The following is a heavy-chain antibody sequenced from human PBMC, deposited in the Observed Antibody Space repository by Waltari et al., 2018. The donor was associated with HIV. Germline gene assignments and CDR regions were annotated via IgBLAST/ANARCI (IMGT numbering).Heavy chain of an antibody. CDR3: ATHYEASGHEYFEH. CDR2: IYIGGST. D-gene: IGHD1-26*01. V-gene: IGHV3-53*01. CDR1: GFNVRTKY. J-gene: IGHJ1*01. Sequence: EVQLVESGGALIQPGGSLRLSCAVSGFNVRTKYMSWVRQAPGKGLEWVSVIYIGGSTYYAASVKGRFTISRDEFRNTRNLQMNSLRVGDTAVYYCATHYEASGHEYFEHWGPGTLVAVSS.